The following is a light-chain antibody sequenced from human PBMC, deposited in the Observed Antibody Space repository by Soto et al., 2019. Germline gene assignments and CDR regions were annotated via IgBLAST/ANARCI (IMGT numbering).Light chain of an antibody. CDR2: LGS. Sequence: IVMTQPPLSLPVTPGEPSSNCCGSSQSLLHSNGYNYLDWYLQKPGQSPQLLIYLGSNRASGVPDRFSASGSGTDFTLKISRVEAEDVGVYYCMQALQTPWTFGQGTKVDNK. J-gene: IGKJ1*01. CDR1: QSLLHSNGYNY. CDR3: MQALQTPWT. V-gene: IGKV2-28*01.